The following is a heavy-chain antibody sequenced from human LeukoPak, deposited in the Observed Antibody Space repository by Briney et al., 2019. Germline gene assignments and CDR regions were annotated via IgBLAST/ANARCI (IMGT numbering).Heavy chain of an antibody. D-gene: IGHD2-2*01. J-gene: IGHJ3*02. Sequence: SETLSLTCTVSGSIIGYYWSWVRQPPGKGLEWIGYIYTSGSTNHNPSLESRVTISADTSKNQFSLDLSSVTAADTAVYYCARQKCTSTSCLTKNAFDIWGQGTMVTVSS. CDR1: GSIIGYY. V-gene: IGHV4-4*09. CDR2: IYTSGST. CDR3: ARQKCTSTSCLTKNAFDI.